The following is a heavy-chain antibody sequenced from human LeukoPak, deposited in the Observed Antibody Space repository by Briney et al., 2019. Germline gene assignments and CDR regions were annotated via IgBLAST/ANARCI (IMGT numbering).Heavy chain of an antibody. CDR1: GGSISSSSYY. V-gene: IGHV4-39*07. D-gene: IGHD1-26*01. J-gene: IGHJ3*02. CDR2: IYYSGST. Sequence: SETLSLTCTVSGGSISSSSYYWGWIRQPPGTGLEWIGSIYYSGSTYYNPSLKSRVTISVDTSKNQFSLKLSSVTAADTAVYYCARVGSYGDDAFDIWGQGTMVTVSS. CDR3: ARVGSYGDDAFDI.